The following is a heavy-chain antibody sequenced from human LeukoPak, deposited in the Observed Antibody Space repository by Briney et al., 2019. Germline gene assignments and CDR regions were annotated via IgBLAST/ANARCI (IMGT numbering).Heavy chain of an antibody. CDR3: ARVEKIYDFWSGYYSAGNYYYYGMDV. D-gene: IGHD3-3*01. J-gene: IGHJ6*02. CDR2: INPNSGGT. Sequence: ASVKVSRKASGYTFTGYYMHWVRQAPGQGLEWMGWINPNSGGTNYAQKFQGRVTMTRDTSISTAYMELSRLRSDDTAVYYCARVEKIYDFWSGYYSAGNYYYYGMDVWGQGTTVTVSS. CDR1: GYTFTGYY. V-gene: IGHV1-2*02.